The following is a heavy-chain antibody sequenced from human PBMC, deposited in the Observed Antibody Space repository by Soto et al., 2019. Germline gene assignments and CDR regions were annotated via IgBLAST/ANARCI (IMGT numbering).Heavy chain of an antibody. V-gene: IGHV3-48*01. CDR2: ISSSSSTI. D-gene: IGHD2-8*02. Sequence: GVPLRLWCAASGFTIISYSRHWIRQAPGKGLEWVSYISSSSSTIYYADSVKGRFTISRDNAKNSLYLQMNSLRAADTAVYYCARDKITGLFDYWGQGTLVTVSS. J-gene: IGHJ4*02. CDR3: ARDKITGLFDY. CDR1: GFTIISYS.